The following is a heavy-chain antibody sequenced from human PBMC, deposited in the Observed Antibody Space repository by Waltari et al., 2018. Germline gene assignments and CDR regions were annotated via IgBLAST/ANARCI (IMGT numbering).Heavy chain of an antibody. J-gene: IGHJ4*02. Sequence: QVQLQESGPGLVKPSQTLSLTCPVSGCTIISCGYYWSWIRQHPGKGLEWIGYSYYSGSTYYNPSLKSRVTISVDTSKNQFSLKLSSVTAADTAVYYCVSQGVVSYYWGQGTLVTVSS. CDR3: VSQGVVSYY. D-gene: IGHD3-3*01. V-gene: IGHV4-31*03. CDR1: GCTIISCGYY. CDR2: SYYSGST.